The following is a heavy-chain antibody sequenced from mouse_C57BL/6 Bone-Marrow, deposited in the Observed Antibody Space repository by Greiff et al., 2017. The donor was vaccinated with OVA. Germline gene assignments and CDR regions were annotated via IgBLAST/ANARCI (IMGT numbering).Heavy chain of an antibody. Sequence: QVQLQQSGPGLVAPSQSLSITCTVSGFSLTSYGVDWVRQSPGKGLEWLGVIWGVGSTNYNSALKSRLSISKDNSKSQVFLKMNSLQTDDTAMYYCASRKTSAMDYWGQGTSVTVSS. J-gene: IGHJ4*01. CDR1: GFSLTSYG. CDR3: ASRKTSAMDY. V-gene: IGHV2-6*01. CDR2: IWGVGST.